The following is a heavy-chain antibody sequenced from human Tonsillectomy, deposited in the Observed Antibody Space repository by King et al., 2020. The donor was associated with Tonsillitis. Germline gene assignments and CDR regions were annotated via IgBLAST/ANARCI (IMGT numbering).Heavy chain of an antibody. V-gene: IGHV3-7*03. J-gene: IGHJ3*02. CDR2: IKEHGSEK. CDR3: ARSRFGYTFDI. CDR1: GFAFSSYW. D-gene: IGHD2-2*02. Sequence: LVQSGGGLVQPGGSLRLSCAASGFAFSSYWMSWVRQAPGKGLEWVANIKEHGSEKYYVDSVKGRFTISRDNAKNSLYLQMNSLRAEDTAVYYCARSRFGYTFDIWGQGTMVTVSS.